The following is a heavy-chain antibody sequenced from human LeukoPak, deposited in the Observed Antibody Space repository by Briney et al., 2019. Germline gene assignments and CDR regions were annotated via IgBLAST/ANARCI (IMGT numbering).Heavy chain of an antibody. CDR3: ARDARPCGGDCYQDY. D-gene: IGHD2-21*02. CDR1: GYTFTSYD. CDR2: MNPNSGNT. Sequence: GASVKVSCKASGYTFTSYDINWVRQATGQGLEWMGWMNPNSGNTAYAQKFQGRVTITRNTSISTAYMELRKLRSDDAAVYYCARDARPCGGDCYQDYWGQGTLVTVSS. J-gene: IGHJ4*02. V-gene: IGHV1-8*03.